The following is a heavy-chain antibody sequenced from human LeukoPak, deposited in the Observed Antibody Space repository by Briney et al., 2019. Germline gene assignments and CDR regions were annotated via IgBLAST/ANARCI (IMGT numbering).Heavy chain of an antibody. V-gene: IGHV4-34*01. CDR3: VARPGAFDI. CDR1: GGSFSGYY. D-gene: IGHD1-14*01. J-gene: IGHJ3*02. CDR2: INHSGST. Sequence: PSETLSLTCAVYGGSFSGYYWSWIRQPPGKGLEWIGEINHSGSTNYNPSLKSRVTISVDTSKNQFSLKLSSVTAADTAVYYCVARPGAFDIWGQGTMVTVSS.